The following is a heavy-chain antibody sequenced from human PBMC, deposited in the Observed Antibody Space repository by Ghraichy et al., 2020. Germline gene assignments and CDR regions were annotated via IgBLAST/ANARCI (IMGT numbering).Heavy chain of an antibody. CDR2: ITSGSGTI. CDR1: GFTFSTYS. J-gene: IGHJ5*02. Sequence: GGSLRLSCAASGFTFSTYSMNWVRQAPGKGLEWVSYITSGSGTIYYADSVKGRFTISRDNAKNSLYLQMNNLRDDDTAVYYCASLRFDPWGQGTLVTVSS. V-gene: IGHV3-48*02. CDR3: ASLRFDP.